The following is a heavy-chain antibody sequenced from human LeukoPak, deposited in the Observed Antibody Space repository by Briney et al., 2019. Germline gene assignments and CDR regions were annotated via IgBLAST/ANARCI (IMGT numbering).Heavy chain of an antibody. CDR2: ISAYNGNT. Sequence: GASVKVSCKASGYTFTSYGISWVRQAPGQGLEWMGWISAYNGNTNYAQKLQGRVTITTDESTSTAYMELSSLRSEDTAMYYCARADREYSYGYGYYYYYYMDVWGKGTTVTVSS. J-gene: IGHJ6*03. V-gene: IGHV1-18*01. CDR3: ARADREYSYGYGYYYYYYMDV. CDR1: GYTFTSYG. D-gene: IGHD5-18*01.